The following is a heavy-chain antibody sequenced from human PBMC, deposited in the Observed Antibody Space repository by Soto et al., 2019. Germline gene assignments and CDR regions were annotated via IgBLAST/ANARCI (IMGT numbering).Heavy chain of an antibody. CDR2: ISANGGST. D-gene: IGHD1-26*01. Sequence: GGSLRLSCEVSGFTFSTYAMSWVRQAPGKGLEWVSGISANGGSTFYADSVKGRFTISRDNSKNTLFLQMNTLRVEDTALYYCALRKTGSYFDYWGQGSLVTVSS. V-gene: IGHV3-23*01. CDR1: GFTFSTYA. CDR3: ALRKTGSYFDY. J-gene: IGHJ4*02.